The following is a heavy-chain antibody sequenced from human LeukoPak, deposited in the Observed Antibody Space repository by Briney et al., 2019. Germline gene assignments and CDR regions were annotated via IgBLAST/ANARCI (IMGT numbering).Heavy chain of an antibody. CDR1: GFRFSNSW. D-gene: IGHD3-10*01. CDR3: ARGADHGGSYYPD. J-gene: IGHJ4*02. CDR2: MKTDGTRI. Sequence: GGSLRLSCAASGFRFSNSWMYWVRQGPGKGPVWVSRMKTDGTRIEYADSVKGRFTIPRDNAKNTLFLQMSGLRVEDTAVYYCARGADHGGSYYPDWGQGTRVTVSS. V-gene: IGHV3-74*01.